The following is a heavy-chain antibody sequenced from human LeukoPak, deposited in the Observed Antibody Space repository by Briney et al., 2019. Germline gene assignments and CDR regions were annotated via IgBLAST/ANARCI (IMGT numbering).Heavy chain of an antibody. CDR3: ARQGSYFDY. J-gene: IGHJ4*02. CDR2: IYPGDSDT. CDR1: GYRFTSYW. Sequence: KIGESLKISCKGSGYRFTSYWIAWVRQMPGEGLEWMGIIYPGDSDTRYSPSFQGQVTISADKSISTAYLQWSSLKASDTAMYYCARQGSYFDYWAQGTLVTVSS. V-gene: IGHV5-51*01.